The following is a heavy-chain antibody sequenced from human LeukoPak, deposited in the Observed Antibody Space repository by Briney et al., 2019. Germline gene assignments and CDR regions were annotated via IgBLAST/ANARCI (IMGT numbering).Heavy chain of an antibody. CDR1: GFTFSSYW. D-gene: IGHD6-19*01. J-gene: IGHJ4*02. Sequence: PGGSLRLSCAASGFTFSSYWMHSVRQAPGQGLVWVSRIKTDGTTTNYADSVKGRFTVSRDNAKKTLYLQMNSLRAEDTAVYYCARGPYTSGVYRLDYWGQGTLVTVSS. CDR2: IKTDGTTT. CDR3: ARGPYTSGVYRLDY. V-gene: IGHV3-74*01.